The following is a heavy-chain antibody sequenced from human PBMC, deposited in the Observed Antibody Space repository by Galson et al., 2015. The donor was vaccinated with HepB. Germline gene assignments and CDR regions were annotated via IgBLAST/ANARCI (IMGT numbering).Heavy chain of an antibody. Sequence: SLRLSCAASGFTFSSYAMSWVRQAPGKGLEWVSAISGSGGNTYYADSVKGRFTISRDNSKNTLYLQMNSLRAEDTAVYYCAKDPHLGYSYGPIDYWGQGTLVTVSS. CDR2: ISGSGGNT. CDR1: GFTFSSYA. J-gene: IGHJ4*02. V-gene: IGHV3-23*01. D-gene: IGHD5-18*01. CDR3: AKDPHLGYSYGPIDY.